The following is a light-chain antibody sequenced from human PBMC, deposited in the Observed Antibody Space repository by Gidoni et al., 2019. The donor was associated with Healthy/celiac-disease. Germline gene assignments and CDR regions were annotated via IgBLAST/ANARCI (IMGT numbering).Light chain of an antibody. J-gene: IGLJ2*01. Sequence: SSELTQDPAVSVALGQTVRITCQGDSLRSYYASWYQQKPGQDPVLVLYGQNNRPSGIPDRFSGSSSGNTASLTITGAQAEDEADYYCNSRDSSGNHLNVVFGGGTKLTVL. CDR2: GQN. CDR3: NSRDSSGNHLNVV. V-gene: IGLV3-19*01. CDR1: SLRSYY.